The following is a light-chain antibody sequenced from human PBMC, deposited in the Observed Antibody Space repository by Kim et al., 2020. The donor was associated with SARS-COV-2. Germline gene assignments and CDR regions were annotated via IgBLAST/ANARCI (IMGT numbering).Light chain of an antibody. CDR3: AAWDNSLDGWV. Sequence: PGPRCSTSCSGTYSNIRTYVYWYQQLPGTAPKLLIYTADQRPSGVPDRFSGSKSGTSASLAISGLRSEDEADYYCAAWDNSLDGWVFGGGTKLTVL. CDR2: TAD. CDR1: YSNIRTY. J-gene: IGLJ3*02. V-gene: IGLV1-47*01.